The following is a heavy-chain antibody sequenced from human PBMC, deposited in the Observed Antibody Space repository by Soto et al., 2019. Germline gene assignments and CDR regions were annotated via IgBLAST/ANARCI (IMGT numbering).Heavy chain of an antibody. CDR1: GYTFTSYA. Sequence: ASVKVSCKASGYTFTSYAMHWVRQAPGQRLEWMGWINAGNGNTKYSQKFQGRVTITRDTSASTAYMELSSLRSEDTAVYYCARERTYYDFWSGYPWHYYYYGMDVWGQGTTVTVSS. D-gene: IGHD3-3*01. CDR3: ARERTYYDFWSGYPWHYYYYGMDV. CDR2: INAGNGNT. V-gene: IGHV1-3*01. J-gene: IGHJ6*02.